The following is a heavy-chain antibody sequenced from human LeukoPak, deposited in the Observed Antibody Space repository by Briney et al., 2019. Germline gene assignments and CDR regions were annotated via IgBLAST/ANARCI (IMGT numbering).Heavy chain of an antibody. CDR3: ARTLEMATTPFDY. V-gene: IGHV1-2*06. D-gene: IGHD5-24*01. CDR1: GYTFTGYY. CDR2: INPNSGGT. Sequence: GASVKVSCKASGYTFTGYYMHWVRQAPGQGLEWMGRINPNSGGTNYAQKFEGRVTMIRDTPISTVYMELSRLRSDDTAVYYCARTLEMATTPFDYWGQGTLVTVSS. J-gene: IGHJ4*02.